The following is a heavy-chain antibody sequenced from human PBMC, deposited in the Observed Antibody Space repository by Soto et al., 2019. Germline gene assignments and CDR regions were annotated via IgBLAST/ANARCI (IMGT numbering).Heavy chain of an antibody. V-gene: IGHV1-18*01. CDR1: GYTFTSFG. CDR3: ARGGDSYGDDY. D-gene: IGHD5-18*01. CDR2: ISAYNGDT. J-gene: IGHJ4*02. Sequence: QVQLVQSGGEVKKPGASVKVSCKASGYTFTSFGITWLRQAPGHGLEWMGWISAYNGDTKYAQKVQGRVTMTTDTATNPAHMELRSLRPDDTAVYYRARGGDSYGDDYWGQGTLVTVSS.